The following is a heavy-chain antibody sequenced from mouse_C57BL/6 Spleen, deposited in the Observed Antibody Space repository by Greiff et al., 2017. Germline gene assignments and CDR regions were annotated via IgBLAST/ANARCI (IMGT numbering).Heavy chain of an antibody. J-gene: IGHJ1*03. Sequence: QVQLQQPGAGLVKPGASVTLSCTATGYTFTSGWMHWVKQRPRRSLLGIGRFVPNSGGTKYNEKFKSKATLTVDKPYSTAYMQLSMLTSEDSEVYYCESGRLTYGYVGGYFDDWGTGTTLTVSS. CDR1: GYTFTSGW. V-gene: IGHV1-72*01. CDR3: ESGRLTYGYVGGYFDD. D-gene: IGHD2-2*01. CDR2: FVPNSGGT.